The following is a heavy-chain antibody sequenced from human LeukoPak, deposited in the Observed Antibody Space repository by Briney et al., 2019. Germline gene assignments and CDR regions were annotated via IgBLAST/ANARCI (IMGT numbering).Heavy chain of an antibody. V-gene: IGHV1-69*06. J-gene: IGHJ4*02. D-gene: IGHD6-13*01. CDR3: AAYSTSPNLDY. CDR1: GDTFTNYA. Sequence: SVKVSCKVSGDTFTNYAFSWVRQAPGQGVEWMGSIVPIFGTTDLPRKLQGRVTITADTSTTTAYMELTSLKSEDTALYYCAAYSTSPNLDYWGQATLVTVSS. CDR2: IVPIFGTT.